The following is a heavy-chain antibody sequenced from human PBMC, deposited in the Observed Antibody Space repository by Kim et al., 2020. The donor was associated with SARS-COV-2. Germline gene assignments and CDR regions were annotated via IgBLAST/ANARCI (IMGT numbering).Heavy chain of an antibody. V-gene: IGHV6-1*01. Sequence: YAGSGKSRITINSDTSKNQFALQLNSVTPEDTAVYYCARDPQLNYYGMDVWGQGTTVTVSS. D-gene: IGHD2-2*01. J-gene: IGHJ6*02. CDR3: ARDPQLNYYGMDV.